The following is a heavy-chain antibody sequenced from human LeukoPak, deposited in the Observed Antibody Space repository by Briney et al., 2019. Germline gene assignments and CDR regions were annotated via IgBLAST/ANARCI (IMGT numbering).Heavy chain of an antibody. CDR1: GGSISSYY. V-gene: IGHV4-4*07. CDR3: ARDRTRFGEFDY. J-gene: IGHJ4*02. Sequence: SETLSLTCTVSGGSISSYYWSWIRQPAGKGLEWIGRIYTSGSTNYNPSLKRRVTMSVDTSKNQFSLKLSSVTAADTAVYYCARDRTRFGEFDYWGQGTLVTVSS. D-gene: IGHD3-10*01. CDR2: IYTSGST.